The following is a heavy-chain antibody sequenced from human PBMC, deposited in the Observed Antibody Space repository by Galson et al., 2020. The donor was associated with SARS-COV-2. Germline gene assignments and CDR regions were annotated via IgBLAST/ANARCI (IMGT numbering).Heavy chain of an antibody. CDR1: GYTFISYG. V-gene: IGHV1-18*01. CDR2: ISVYSGNT. Sequence: ASVKVSCKAYGYTFISYGINWVRQAPGQGLEWMGWISVYSGNTHYVQSFQDRLTLTTETSTSTAYMELRSLRSDDTAIYFCARGETIFGVVNYYGMDVLGQGTTVTVPS. D-gene: IGHD3-3*01. CDR3: ARGETIFGVVNYYGMDV. J-gene: IGHJ6*01.